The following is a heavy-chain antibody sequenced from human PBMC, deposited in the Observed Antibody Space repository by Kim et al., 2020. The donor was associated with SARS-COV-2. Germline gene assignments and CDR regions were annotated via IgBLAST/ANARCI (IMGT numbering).Heavy chain of an antibody. J-gene: IGHJ5*02. D-gene: IGHD6-13*01. V-gene: IGHV1-24*01. CDR3: ATGAAAGKSNWFDP. Sequence: AKKSQGRVTMTADTSTDTAYMELRSLRSEDTAVYYCATGAAAGKSNWFDPWGQGTLVTVSS.